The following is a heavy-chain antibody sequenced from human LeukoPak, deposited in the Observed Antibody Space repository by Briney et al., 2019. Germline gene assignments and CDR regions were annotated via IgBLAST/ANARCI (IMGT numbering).Heavy chain of an antibody. D-gene: IGHD2-2*01. CDR2: ISAYNGNT. CDR1: GYTFTSYG. V-gene: IGHV1-18*04. CDR3: ARSRVVPADLRTYNGFGP. J-gene: IGHJ5*02. Sequence: ASVKVSCKASGYTFTSYGIRWVRQAPGQGLEWMGWISAYNGNTNYAQKLQGRVTMTTDTSTSTAYMELRSLRSDDTAVYYCARSRVVPADLRTYNGFGPWGQGTLVTVSS.